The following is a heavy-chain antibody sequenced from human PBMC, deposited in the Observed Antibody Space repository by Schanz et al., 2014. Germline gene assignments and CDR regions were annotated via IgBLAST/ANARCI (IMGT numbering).Heavy chain of an antibody. J-gene: IGHJ6*02. CDR1: GYTFTDYG. D-gene: IGHD3-9*01. CDR2: ISAYNGHT. CDR3: ARVQDDILTGSEYYYGMDV. V-gene: IGHV1-18*01. Sequence: QVQLVQSGTQVKKPGASVKVSCKASGYTFTDYGVIWVRQAPGQGLEWMGWISAYNGHTDYAQKLQGRVTMTTDTSTSTAYMELRSLRSDDTAVYYCARVQDDILTGSEYYYGMDVWGQGTTVTVSS.